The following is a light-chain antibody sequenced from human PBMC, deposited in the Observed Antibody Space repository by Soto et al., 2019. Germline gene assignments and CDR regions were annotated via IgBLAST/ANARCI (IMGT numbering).Light chain of an antibody. CDR3: ATWDDTLDGPV. V-gene: IGLV1-44*01. CDR1: SSNIGRNT. J-gene: IGLJ2*01. CDR2: SDN. Sequence: QAVVTQPPSVSGTPGQRVTISRSGSSSNIGRNTVSWYQQFPGTAPRLLMYSDNQGPSGVPDRFSGSKSGTSASLAISGLQSEDEADYYCATWDDTLDGPVFGGGTKVTVL.